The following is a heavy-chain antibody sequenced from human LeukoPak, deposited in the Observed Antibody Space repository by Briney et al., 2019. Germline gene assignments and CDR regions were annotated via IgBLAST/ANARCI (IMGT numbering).Heavy chain of an antibody. CDR3: VRDRGGTYMYFQH. J-gene: IGHJ1*01. V-gene: IGHV3-9*01. Sequence: GGSLRLSCAASGFTFDDYAMHWVRQAPGKGLEWVSGISWNSGSIGYADSMKGRFTISRDNAKNSLYLQMNSLRAEDTALYYCVRDRGGTYMYFQHWGQGTLVTVSS. CDR2: ISWNSGSI. D-gene: IGHD1-26*01. CDR1: GFTFDDYA.